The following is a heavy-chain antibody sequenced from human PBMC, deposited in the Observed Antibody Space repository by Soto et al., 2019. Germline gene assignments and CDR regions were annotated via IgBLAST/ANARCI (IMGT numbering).Heavy chain of an antibody. CDR3: AREYIGGNSDDY. J-gene: IGHJ4*02. V-gene: IGHV3-21*01. D-gene: IGHD2-21*02. CDR2: ISSSSSYI. CDR1: GFTFSSYS. Sequence: PGGSLRLSCAASGFTFSSYSMNWVRQAPGKGLEWVSSISSSSSYIYYADSVKGRFTISRDNAKNSLYLQMNSLRAEDTAVYYCAREYIGGNSDDYWGQGTLDTVSS.